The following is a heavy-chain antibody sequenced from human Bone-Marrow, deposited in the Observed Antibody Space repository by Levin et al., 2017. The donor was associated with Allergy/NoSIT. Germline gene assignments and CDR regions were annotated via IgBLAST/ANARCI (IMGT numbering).Heavy chain of an antibody. D-gene: IGHD3-10*01. CDR2: VYWDDDK. Sequence: SGPTLVKPTQTLTLTCTFSGFSLTTSGVSVGWIRQPPGKALEWLALVYWDDDKRYSPSLESRLAITKDTSNNQVVLTMTNVEPVDTATYYCAHRSYYASGKPFDYWGQGILVTVSS. V-gene: IGHV2-5*02. CDR3: AHRSYYASGKPFDY. J-gene: IGHJ4*02. CDR1: GFSLTTSGVS.